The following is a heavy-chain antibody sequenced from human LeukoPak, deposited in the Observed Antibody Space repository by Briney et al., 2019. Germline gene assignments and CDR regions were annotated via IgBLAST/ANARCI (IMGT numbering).Heavy chain of an antibody. J-gene: IGHJ4*02. CDR2: IYYSGST. V-gene: IGHV4-61*05. CDR3: ARHLGSSPRRFDY. CDR1: GGSISSSSYY. Sequence: PSETLSLTCTVSGGSISSSSYYWGWIRQPPGKGLEWIGYIYYSGSTNYNPSLKSRVTISVDTSKNQFSLKLSSVTAADTAVYYCARHLGSSPRRFDYWGQGTLVAVSS. D-gene: IGHD2-15*01.